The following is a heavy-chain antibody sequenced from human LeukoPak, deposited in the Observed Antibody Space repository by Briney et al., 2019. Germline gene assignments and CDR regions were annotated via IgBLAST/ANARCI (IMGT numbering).Heavy chain of an antibody. V-gene: IGHV3-7*01. J-gene: IGHJ4*02. CDR2: IKQAGSEK. Sequence: GGSLRLSCAASGFTFSAYWMSWVRQAPGKGLEWVANIKQAGSEKDYVVSAKGRFTISRDNSKNSLYQQMNSLSVEDTAVYYCARRNRGGDWDYWGQGTLVTVSS. CDR1: GFTFSAYW. CDR3: ARRNRGGDWDY. D-gene: IGHD3-16*01.